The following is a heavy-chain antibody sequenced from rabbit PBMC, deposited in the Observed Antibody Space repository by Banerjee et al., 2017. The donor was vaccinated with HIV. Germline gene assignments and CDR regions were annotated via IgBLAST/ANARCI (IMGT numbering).Heavy chain of an antibody. J-gene: IGHJ4*01. CDR3: AREWAGSSGYFNL. D-gene: IGHD8-1*01. V-gene: IGHV1S45*01. CDR1: GIYFSSSFW. Sequence: QEQLVESGGGLVTLGGSLKLSCEASGIYFSSSFWISWVRQAPGRGLEWIACIGVATNSRTYYASWAKGRFTISRTSSTTVTLQMTSLTAADTATYFCAREWAGSSGYFNLWGQGTLVTVS. CDR2: IGVATNSRT.